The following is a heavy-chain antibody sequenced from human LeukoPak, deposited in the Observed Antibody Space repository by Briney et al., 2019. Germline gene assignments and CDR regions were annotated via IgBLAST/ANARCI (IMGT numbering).Heavy chain of an antibody. J-gene: IGHJ4*02. D-gene: IGHD6-19*01. CDR2: INHSGST. CDR1: GGSFSGYY. Sequence: KPSETLSLTCAVYGGSFSGYYWSWIRQPPGKGLEWIGEINHSGSTNYNPSLKSRVTISVDTSKNQFSLKLSSVTAADTAVYYCARGKKKQWLAPGFDYWGQGTLVTVSS. V-gene: IGHV4-34*01. CDR3: ARGKKKQWLAPGFDY.